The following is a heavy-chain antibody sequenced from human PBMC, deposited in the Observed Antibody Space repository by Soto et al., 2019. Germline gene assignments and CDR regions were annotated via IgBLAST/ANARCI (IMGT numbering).Heavy chain of an antibody. CDR2: IYYSGST. CDR1: GGSISSYY. Sequence: ETLSLTCTVSGGSISSYYWSWIRQPPGKGLEWIGYIYYSGSTNYNPSLKSRVTISVDTSKNQFSLKLSSVTAADTAVYYCARGIRAAAGYYFDYWGQGPLVTVPS. V-gene: IGHV4-59*01. J-gene: IGHJ4*02. D-gene: IGHD6-13*01. CDR3: ARGIRAAAGYYFDY.